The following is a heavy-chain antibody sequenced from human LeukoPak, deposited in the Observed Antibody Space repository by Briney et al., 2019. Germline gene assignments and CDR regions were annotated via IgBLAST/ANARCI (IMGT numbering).Heavy chain of an antibody. D-gene: IGHD2-21*01. CDR1: GDSVSSNSAT. CDR3: ARGSAITYYYGMDV. J-gene: IGHJ6*02. V-gene: IGHV6-1*01. CDR2: TYYRSTWYN. Sequence: SQTLSLTCAISGDSVSSNSATWNWIRQSPSRGLEWLGRTYYRSTWYNDYAVSVRGRITVNPDTSKNQFSLHLNSVTAEDTAVYYCARGSAITYYYGMDVWGQGTTVTASS.